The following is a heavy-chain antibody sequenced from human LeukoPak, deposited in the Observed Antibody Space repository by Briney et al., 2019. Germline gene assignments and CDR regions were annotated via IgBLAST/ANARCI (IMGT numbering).Heavy chain of an antibody. CDR2: INANNGKT. V-gene: IGHV1-18*01. D-gene: IGHD3-16*01. Sequence: ASVKVSCKASGYNFTTFSIAWVRQAPGQGLEWMGWINANNGKTHYAQKFHDRVTMTTDASTNTAYMELRGLKSDDTAMYYCSRDSTFGAAVDSNFWGQGTLVTVSS. CDR1: GYNFTTFS. J-gene: IGHJ4*02. CDR3: SRDSTFGAAVDSNF.